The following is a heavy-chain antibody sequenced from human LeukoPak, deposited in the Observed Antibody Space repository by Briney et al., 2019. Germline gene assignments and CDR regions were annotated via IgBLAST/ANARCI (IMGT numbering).Heavy chain of an antibody. V-gene: IGHV4-34*01. CDR2: INHSGST. CDR3: ASRWYYDFWSGYSPVYYFDY. D-gene: IGHD3-3*01. J-gene: IGHJ4*02. Sequence: KPSETLSLTCAVYGGSFSGYYWSWIRQPPGKGLEWIGEINHSGSTNYNPSLKSRVTISVDTSKNQFSLKLSSVTAADTAVYYCASRWYYDFWSGYSPVYYFDYWGRGTLVTVSS. CDR1: GGSFSGYY.